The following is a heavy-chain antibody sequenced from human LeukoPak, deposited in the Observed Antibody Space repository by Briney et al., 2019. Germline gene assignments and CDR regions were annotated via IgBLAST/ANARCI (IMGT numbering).Heavy chain of an antibody. CDR2: IKQDGSEK. Sequence: PGRSLRLSCAASGFTFSSYGMHWVRQAPGKGLEWVANIKQDGSEKYYVDSVKGRFTISRDNAKNSLYLQMNSLRAEDTAVYYCARAQSVGRFLEWLLFSAFDYWGQGTLVTVSS. J-gene: IGHJ4*02. CDR3: ARAQSVGRFLEWLLFSAFDY. D-gene: IGHD3-3*01. CDR1: GFTFSSYG. V-gene: IGHV3-7*03.